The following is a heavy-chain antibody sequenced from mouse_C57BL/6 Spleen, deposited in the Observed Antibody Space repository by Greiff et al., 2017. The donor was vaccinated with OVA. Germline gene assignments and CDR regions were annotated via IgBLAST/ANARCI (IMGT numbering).Heavy chain of an antibody. Sequence: EVQVVESEGGLVQPGSSMKLSCTASGFTFSDYYMAWVRQVPEKGLEWVANINYDGSSTYYLDSLKSRFIISRDNAKNILYLQMSSLKSEDTATYYCARDGLNYFDYWGQGTTLTVSS. CDR3: ARDGLNYFDY. J-gene: IGHJ2*01. V-gene: IGHV5-16*01. CDR1: GFTFSDYY. D-gene: IGHD1-3*01. CDR2: INYDGSST.